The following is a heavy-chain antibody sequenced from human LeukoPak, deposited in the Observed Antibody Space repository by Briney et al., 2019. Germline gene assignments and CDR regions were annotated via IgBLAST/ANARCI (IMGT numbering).Heavy chain of an antibody. Sequence: PGGSLRLSCAASGFTFSSYEMNWVRQAPGKGLEWVSYISSSDGTIYYADSVKGRFTISRDNAKNSLYLQMNSLRAEDTAVYYCARTWYWYFDLWGRGTLVTVSS. CDR2: ISSSDGTI. J-gene: IGHJ2*01. V-gene: IGHV3-48*03. CDR3: ARTWYWYFDL. CDR1: GFTFSSYE.